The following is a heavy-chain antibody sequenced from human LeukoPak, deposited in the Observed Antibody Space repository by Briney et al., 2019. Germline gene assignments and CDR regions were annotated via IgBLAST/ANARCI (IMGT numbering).Heavy chain of an antibody. J-gene: IGHJ5*02. V-gene: IGHV3-30*04. CDR2: ISHDGRRK. D-gene: IGHD5-12*01. Sequence: PGGSLRLSCAASGFTFDTYSFHWVRQSPGKGLDWVALISHDGRRKYYADAVKGRFTISRDDSKNTLSLQMNSLRAEDSSTYYCARDPSLSRGFNFVLSSWGQGTPVTVSS. CDR1: GFTFDTYS. CDR3: ARDPSLSRGFNFVLSS.